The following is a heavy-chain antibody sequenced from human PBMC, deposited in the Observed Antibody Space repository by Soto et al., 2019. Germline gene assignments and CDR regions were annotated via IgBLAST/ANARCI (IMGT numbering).Heavy chain of an antibody. CDR3: AKEDLDYDFWSGSLGRIGY. D-gene: IGHD3-3*01. CDR1: GFTFSSYA. CDR2: ISGSGGST. J-gene: IGHJ4*02. V-gene: IGHV3-23*01. Sequence: GGSLRLSCAASGFTFSSYAMSWVRQAPGKGLEWVSAISGSGGSTYYADSVKGRFTISRDNSKNTLYLQMNSLRAEDTAVYYCAKEDLDYDFWSGSLGRIGYWGQGTLVTVSS.